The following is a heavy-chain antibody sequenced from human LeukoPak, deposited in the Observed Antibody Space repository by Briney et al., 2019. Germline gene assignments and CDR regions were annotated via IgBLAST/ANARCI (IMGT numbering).Heavy chain of an antibody. CDR2: ISGSGGST. D-gene: IGHD6-19*01. CDR1: GFTFSSYS. V-gene: IGHV3-23*01. J-gene: IGHJ4*02. Sequence: GGSLRLSCAASGFTFSSYSMNWVRQAPGKGLEWVSAISGSGGSTYYADSVKGRFTISRDNSKNTLYLQMNSLRAEDTAVYYCAKDRTTYSSGWYSGEIFDYWGQGTLVTVSS. CDR3: AKDRTTYSSGWYSGEIFDY.